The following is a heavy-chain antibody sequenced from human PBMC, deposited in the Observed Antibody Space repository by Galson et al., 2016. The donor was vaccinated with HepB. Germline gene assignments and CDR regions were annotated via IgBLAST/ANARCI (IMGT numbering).Heavy chain of an antibody. CDR3: ATGIFLEGIGFFYTFDY. D-gene: IGHD3-22*01. CDR1: GYNLDELA. Sequence: SVKVSCKVSGYNLDELAIHWVRQPPGKGLEWMGGFNPEDDEMVYAQNFQDRVTMTEDTSTDTAYMLLSGLRSDDSAMYFCATGIFLEGIGFFYTFDYWGQGALVTVSA. V-gene: IGHV1-24*01. CDR2: FNPEDDEM. J-gene: IGHJ4*02.